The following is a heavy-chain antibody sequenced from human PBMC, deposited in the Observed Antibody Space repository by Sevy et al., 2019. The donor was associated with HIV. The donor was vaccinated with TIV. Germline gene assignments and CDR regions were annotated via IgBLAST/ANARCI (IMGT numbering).Heavy chain of an antibody. D-gene: IGHD3-10*01. CDR1: GFTFRNYG. CDR2: IRYDGSTK. J-gene: IGHJ3*02. CDR3: AKGLGMVQGALLSDDI. Sequence: GGSPRLSCAASGFTFRNYGMHWVRQAPGKGLEWVTFIRYDGSTKYYADSVKGRFTISRDNSKNTVFLQMNSLRPADTAVYYCAKGLGMVQGALLSDDIWGQGTMVTVSS. V-gene: IGHV3-30*02.